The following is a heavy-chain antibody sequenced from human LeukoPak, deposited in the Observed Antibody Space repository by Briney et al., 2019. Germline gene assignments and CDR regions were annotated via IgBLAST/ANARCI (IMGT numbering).Heavy chain of an antibody. CDR2: IYTSGTT. CDR3: AREKALLWFGDLSSVTGNYYYMDV. CDR1: GGSMSNGSDY. Sequence: SETLSLTCTVSGGSMSNGSDYWSWIRQPAGKGLEWIGRIYTSGTTNYNPSLKSRVTISVDTSKNRFSLKLSSVTAADTAVYYCAREKALLWFGDLSSVTGNYYYMDVWGKGTTVTVSS. V-gene: IGHV4-61*02. D-gene: IGHD3-10*01. J-gene: IGHJ6*03.